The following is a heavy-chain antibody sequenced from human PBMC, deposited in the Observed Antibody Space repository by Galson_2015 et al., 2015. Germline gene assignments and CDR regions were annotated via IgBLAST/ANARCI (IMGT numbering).Heavy chain of an antibody. D-gene: IGHD5/OR15-5a*01. J-gene: IGHJ4*02. Sequence: SLRLSCAASGVTFSSYALHWVRQAPGKGLEWLAAITSDGASAYYPDSVRGRFTISRDNAQNTLFLEMNSLRVDDTAIYFCSTLSTAGPHFFDYWGQGTLVTVSS. V-gene: IGHV3-30-3*01. CDR2: ITSDGASA. CDR1: GVTFSSYA. CDR3: STLSTAGPHFFDY.